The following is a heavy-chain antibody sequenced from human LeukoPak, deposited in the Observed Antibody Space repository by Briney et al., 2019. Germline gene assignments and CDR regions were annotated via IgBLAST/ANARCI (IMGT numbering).Heavy chain of an antibody. CDR3: ARFSFIAAAARGYFDY. CDR2: IYYSGST. V-gene: IGHV4-59*01. J-gene: IGHJ4*02. D-gene: IGHD6-13*01. CDR1: GGSISSYY. Sequence: SETLSLTCTVSGGSISSYYWGWIRQPPGKGLEWIGYIYYSGSTNYNPSLKSRVTISVDTSKNQFSLKLSSVTAADTAVYYCARFSFIAAAARGYFDYWGQGTLVTVSS.